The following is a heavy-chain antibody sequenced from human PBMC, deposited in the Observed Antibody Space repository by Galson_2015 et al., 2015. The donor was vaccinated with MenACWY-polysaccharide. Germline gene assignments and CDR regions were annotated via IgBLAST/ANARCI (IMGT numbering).Heavy chain of an antibody. Sequence: LRLSCAASGFTFSSCATRWVRQAPGKGLEWVSGISGSGGTTYYADSVKDRFTISRDNSKNTLYLQMNSLRAEDTAVYYCAKRMTTVGAFDIWGHGTMVTVSS. V-gene: IGHV3-23*01. D-gene: IGHD4-23*01. CDR2: ISGSGGTT. CDR3: AKRMTTVGAFDI. CDR1: GFTFSSCA. J-gene: IGHJ3*02.